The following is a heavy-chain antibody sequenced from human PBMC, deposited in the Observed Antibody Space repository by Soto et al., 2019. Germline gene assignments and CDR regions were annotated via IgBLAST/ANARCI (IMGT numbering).Heavy chain of an antibody. CDR1: GFTFSSYA. V-gene: IGHV3-23*01. CDR2: ISGSGGST. J-gene: IGHJ5*02. D-gene: IGHD6-13*01. Sequence: GGSLRLSCAASGFTFSSYAMSWVRQAPGKGLEWVSAISGSGGSTYYADSVKGRFTISRDNSKNTLYLQMNSLRADDTAVYYCAKGQQQRPSQGWFYPWGQETLVTVAS. CDR3: AKGQQQRPSQGWFYP.